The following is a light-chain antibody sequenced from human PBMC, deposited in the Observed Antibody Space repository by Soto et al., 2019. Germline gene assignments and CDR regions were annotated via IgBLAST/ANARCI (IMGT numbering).Light chain of an antibody. Sequence: QSVLTQPASVSGSPGQSITISCTGTSGDIGDSNYVSWYQQHPGKAPKLVIYDVSNRPSGVSNRFSGSKSANTASLTISGLQAEDEADYYCSSFRSSSTSYVFGTGTKDTVL. CDR2: DVS. CDR1: SGDIGDSNY. CDR3: SSFRSSSTSYV. V-gene: IGLV2-14*03. J-gene: IGLJ1*01.